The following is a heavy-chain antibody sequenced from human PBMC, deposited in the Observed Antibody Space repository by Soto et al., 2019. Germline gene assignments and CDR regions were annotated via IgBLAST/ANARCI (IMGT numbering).Heavy chain of an antibody. CDR3: ARVMDCSGGSCYFDGMDV. D-gene: IGHD2-15*01. V-gene: IGHV1-69*01. J-gene: IGHJ6*02. CDR1: GGTFSSYA. CDR2: IIPIFGTA. Sequence: QVQLVQSGAEVKKPGSSVKVSCKASGGTFSSYAISWVRQAPGQGLEWMGGIIPIFGTANYAQKFQGRVTITADESTSTAYMELRSLRSEDTAVYYCARVMDCSGGSCYFDGMDVWGQGTTVTVSS.